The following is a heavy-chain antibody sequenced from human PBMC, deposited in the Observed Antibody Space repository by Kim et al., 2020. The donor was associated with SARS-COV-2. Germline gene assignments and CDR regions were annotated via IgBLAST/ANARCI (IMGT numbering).Heavy chain of an antibody. J-gene: IGHJ4*02. D-gene: IGHD1-26*01. V-gene: IGHV4-30-2*05. Sequence: TYYHPSLESRVTISVDPSKDQFSLRLSSVTAADTAVYYCARVMGGSHLDYWGQGTLVTVSS. CDR3: ARVMGGSHLDY. CDR2: T.